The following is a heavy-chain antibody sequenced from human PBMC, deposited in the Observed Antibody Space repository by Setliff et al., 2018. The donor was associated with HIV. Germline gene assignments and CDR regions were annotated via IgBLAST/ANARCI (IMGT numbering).Heavy chain of an antibody. Sequence: SETLSLTCTVSGGSISSHYWTWIRQPPGKGLEWIGYIYYNGNTNYNPSLKSRVTISVDTSKNQLSLKLSSVTAADTAVYYCAREIYGGNSRPFDYWGQGTLVTVSS. CDR2: IYYNGNT. CDR3: AREIYGGNSRPFDY. J-gene: IGHJ4*02. CDR1: GGSISSHY. V-gene: IGHV4-59*11. D-gene: IGHD4-17*01.